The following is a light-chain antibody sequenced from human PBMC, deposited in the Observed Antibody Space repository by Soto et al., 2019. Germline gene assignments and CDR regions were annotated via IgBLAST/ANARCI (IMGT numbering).Light chain of an antibody. Sequence: EIVMTQSPATLSVSPGERATLSCRASQSVSSNLAWYQQKPGQAPRLLIYGASTRATGIPARFSGSGSGTEFTLTISSLLSEDFAVYYCQQCKNWPRTFGQGTTV. J-gene: IGKJ1*01. CDR3: QQCKNWPRT. CDR2: GAS. V-gene: IGKV3-15*01. CDR1: QSVSSN.